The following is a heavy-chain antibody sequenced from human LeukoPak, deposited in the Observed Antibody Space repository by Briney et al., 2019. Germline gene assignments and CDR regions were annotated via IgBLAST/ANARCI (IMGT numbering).Heavy chain of an antibody. CDR1: AGSISGFY. CDR2: IYYSGST. Sequence: SETLSCTRTGSAGSISGFYWTWIPQPPGNGLEYIGYIYYSGSTNHNPSLKSRVTTSVDTSKNQFSLKLSSVTAADTAVYYCARGRYTFDYWGQGTLVTVSS. J-gene: IGHJ4*02. D-gene: IGHD1-1*01. V-gene: IGHV4-59*01. CDR3: ARGRYTFDY.